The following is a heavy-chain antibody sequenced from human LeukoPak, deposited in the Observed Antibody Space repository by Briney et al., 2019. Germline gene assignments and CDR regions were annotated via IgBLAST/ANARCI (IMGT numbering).Heavy chain of an antibody. J-gene: IGHJ3*02. CDR3: AKGQWLVNDAFNI. D-gene: IGHD6-19*01. CDR2: TYYRSKWYN. V-gene: IGHV6-1*01. CDR1: GDSVSSNSGA. Sequence: SQTLSLTCAISGDSVSSNSGAWNWTRQSPSRGLEWLGRTYYRSKWYNDYAVSVESRITINPDTSKNQFSVQLNSVTPEDTAVYYCAKGQWLVNDAFNIWGQGTMVTVSS.